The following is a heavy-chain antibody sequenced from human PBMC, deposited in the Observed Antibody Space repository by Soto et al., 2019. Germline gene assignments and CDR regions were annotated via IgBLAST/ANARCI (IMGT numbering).Heavy chain of an antibody. Sequence: SETLSLTCTVSGGSISSGGYYWSWIRQPPGKGPEWIGSIHYSGSTYQNPSLKSPVTISLDTSKNQFSLKLNSVMAADTAVYYCAGYSNSWSKYVKRWGRGSLVTVSS. CDR3: AGYSNSWSKYVKR. D-gene: IGHD6-13*01. V-gene: IGHV4-39*07. J-gene: IGHJ1*01. CDR1: GGSISSGGYY. CDR2: IHYSGST.